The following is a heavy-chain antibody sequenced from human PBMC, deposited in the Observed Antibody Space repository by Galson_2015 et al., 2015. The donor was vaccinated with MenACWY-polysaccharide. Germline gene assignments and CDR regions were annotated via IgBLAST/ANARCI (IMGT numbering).Heavy chain of an antibody. J-gene: IGHJ4*02. CDR3: AKNIQAAY. V-gene: IGHV3-74*01. Sequence: SLRLSCAASGFTFDDYATHWVRQAPGKGLEWVSRINSDGSTTNYADSVKGRFTISRDNAKNTLFLQMNSLSVEDTAVYYCAKNIQAAYWGQGTLVTVSS. CDR2: INSDGSTT. D-gene: IGHD2/OR15-2a*01. CDR1: GFTFDDYA.